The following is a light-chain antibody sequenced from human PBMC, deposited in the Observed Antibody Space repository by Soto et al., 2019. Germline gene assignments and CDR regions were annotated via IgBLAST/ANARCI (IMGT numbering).Light chain of an antibody. CDR1: SSNIGSNY. Sequence: QSVLTQPPSASGTPGQRVTISCSGSSSNIGSNYVYWYQQLPGTAPKLLMYRTNQRPSGVTDRFSGSKSGTSASLAISGLRSEDEADYYCAAWDDSLSGVVFGGGTMLTVL. CDR3: AAWDDSLSGVV. CDR2: RTN. V-gene: IGLV1-47*01. J-gene: IGLJ2*01.